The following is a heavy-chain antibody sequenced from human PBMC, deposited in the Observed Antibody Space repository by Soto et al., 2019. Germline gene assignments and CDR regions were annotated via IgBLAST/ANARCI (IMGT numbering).Heavy chain of an antibody. J-gene: IGHJ6*03. CDR3: VRERGGAAPVASNTPYYYYMDV. CDR2: ISAYNGNT. D-gene: IGHD6-19*01. V-gene: IGHV1-18*01. CDR1: GYSFTNYG. Sequence: QDQLVQSGVEVKKPGASVKVSCKASGYSFTNYGITWVRQAPGQGFEWMGWISAYNGNTNYAQKFQGRVTMTTDASKSAAYLEMTSLQSVETPVYYSVRERGGAAPVASNTPYYYYMDVWGKGTTVSVSS.